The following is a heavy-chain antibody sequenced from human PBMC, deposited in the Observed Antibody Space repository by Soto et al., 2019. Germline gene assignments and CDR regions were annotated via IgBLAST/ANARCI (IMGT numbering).Heavy chain of an antibody. J-gene: IGHJ6*02. V-gene: IGHV3-30-3*01. CDR2: ISYDGSNK. D-gene: IGHD3-10*01. Sequence: QVQLVESGGGVVQPGRSLRLSCAASGFTFSSYAMHWVRQAPGKGLEWVAVISYDGSNKYYADSVKGRFTISRDNSKNPLYLQMNSLRAEDTAVYYCARGAWHGSGSYALYGMDVWGQGTTVTVSS. CDR3: ARGAWHGSGSYALYGMDV. CDR1: GFTFSSYA.